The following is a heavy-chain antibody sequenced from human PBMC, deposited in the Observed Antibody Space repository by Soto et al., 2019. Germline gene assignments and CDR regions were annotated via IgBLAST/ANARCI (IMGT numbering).Heavy chain of an antibody. CDR2: IYYSGST. Sequence: SETLSLTCTVSGGSISSYYWSWIRQPPGKGLEWIGYIYYSGSTNYNPSLKSRVTISVDTSKNQFSLKLSSVTAADTAVYYCAREGPYGGNSEPDYWGQGTLVTVSS. CDR3: AREGPYGGNSEPDY. V-gene: IGHV4-59*01. D-gene: IGHD4-17*01. CDR1: GGSISSYY. J-gene: IGHJ4*02.